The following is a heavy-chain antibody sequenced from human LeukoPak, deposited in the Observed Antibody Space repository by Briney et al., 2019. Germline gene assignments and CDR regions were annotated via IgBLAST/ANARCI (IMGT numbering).Heavy chain of an antibody. CDR3: ARDLMAVAGNFDY. V-gene: IGHV1-8*02. D-gene: IGHD6-19*01. CDR1: GCTFTSYD. CDR2: MNPNSGNT. J-gene: IGHJ4*02. Sequence: ASVKVSCKASGCTFTSYDINWVRQATGQGLEWMGWMNPNSGNTGYAQKFQGRVTMTRNTSISTAYMELSSLRSEDTAVYYCARDLMAVAGNFDYWGQGTLVTVSS.